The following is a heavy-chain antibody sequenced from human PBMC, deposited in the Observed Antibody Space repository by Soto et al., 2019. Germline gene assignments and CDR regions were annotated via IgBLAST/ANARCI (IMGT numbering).Heavy chain of an antibody. CDR3: ARGGIDYYDSSGYFDY. V-gene: IGHV4-4*02. CDR1: GGSISSSNW. Sequence: TSETLSLTCAVSGGSISSSNWWSWVRQPPGKGLEWIGEIYHSGSTNYNPSLKSRVTISVDKSKNQFSLKLSSVTAADTAVYYCARGGIDYYDSSGYFDYWGQGTLVTVSS. J-gene: IGHJ4*02. D-gene: IGHD3-22*01. CDR2: IYHSGST.